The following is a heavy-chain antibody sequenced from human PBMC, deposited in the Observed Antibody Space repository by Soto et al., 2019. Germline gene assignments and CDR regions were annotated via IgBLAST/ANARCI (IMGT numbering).Heavy chain of an antibody. Sequence: PGGSLRLSCAASGFTVTNFPMSWVRQAPGKGLEWVSSITKNSDRTFYAASVKGRFTISRDNSRNAVFLQLNSLREEDTALYYCAEGGFYDGFDYWGQGTLVTVSS. CDR3: AEGGFYDGFDY. J-gene: IGHJ4*02. D-gene: IGHD5-12*01. CDR1: GFTVTNFP. V-gene: IGHV3-23*01. CDR2: ITKNSDRT.